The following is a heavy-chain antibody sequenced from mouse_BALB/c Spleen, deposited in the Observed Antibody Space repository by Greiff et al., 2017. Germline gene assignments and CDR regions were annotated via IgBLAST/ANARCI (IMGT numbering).Heavy chain of an antibody. CDR3: ARKGTFWYFDV. Sequence: VKLMESGPGLVAPSQSLSITCTVSGFSLTSYGVHWVRQPPGKGLEWLGVIWAGGSTNYNSALMSRLSISKDNSKSQVFLKMNSLQTDDTAMYYCARKGTFWYFDVWGAGTTVTVSS. J-gene: IGHJ1*01. D-gene: IGHD3-3*01. CDR2: IWAGGST. V-gene: IGHV2-9*02. CDR1: GFSLTSYG.